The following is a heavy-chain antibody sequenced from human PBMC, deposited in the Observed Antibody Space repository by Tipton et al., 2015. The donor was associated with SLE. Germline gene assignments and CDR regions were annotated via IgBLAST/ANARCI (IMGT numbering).Heavy chain of an antibody. Sequence: SLRLSCAASGVTVSGNYMNWVRQAPGRGLEWVSVIYAGGATYYADSVKGRFTISRDNSNNTLYLQMNSLTREDTAIYYCAKDKIVEATNYFYGMDLWGQGTTVTVSS. J-gene: IGHJ6*02. CDR1: GVTVSGNY. D-gene: IGHD2-21*01. CDR3: AKDKIVEATNYFYGMDL. V-gene: IGHV3-53*05. CDR2: IYAGGAT.